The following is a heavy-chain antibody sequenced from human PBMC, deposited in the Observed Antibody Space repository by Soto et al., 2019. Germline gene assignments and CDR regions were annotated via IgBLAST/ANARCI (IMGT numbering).Heavy chain of an antibody. J-gene: IGHJ4*02. V-gene: IGHV3-21*01. D-gene: IGHD2-15*01. CDR2: ISSSSSNI. CDR1: GFTFSSYS. Sequence: EVQLVESGGGLVKPGGSLRLSCAASGFTFSSYSMNWVRQAPGKGLEWVSFISSSSSNIYYADSMKGRFTISRDNAKNSLYLQMTSLRAEDTAVYYCARGVGYCSGGSRRLDYWGQGTLVTVSS. CDR3: ARGVGYCSGGSRRLDY.